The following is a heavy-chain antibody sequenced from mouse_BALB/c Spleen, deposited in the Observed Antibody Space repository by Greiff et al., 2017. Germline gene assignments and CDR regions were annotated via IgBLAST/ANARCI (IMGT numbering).Heavy chain of an antibody. Sequence: VQLQQSGPGLVAPSQSLSITCTVSGFSLTGYGVNWVRQPPGKGLEWLGMIWGDGSTDYNSALKSRLSISKDNSKSQVFLKMNSLQTDDTARYYCARGYDGYYGYFDYWGQGTTLTVSS. CDR2: IWGDGST. CDR3: ARGYDGYYGYFDY. V-gene: IGHV2-6-7*01. J-gene: IGHJ2*01. D-gene: IGHD2-3*01. CDR1: GFSLTGYG.